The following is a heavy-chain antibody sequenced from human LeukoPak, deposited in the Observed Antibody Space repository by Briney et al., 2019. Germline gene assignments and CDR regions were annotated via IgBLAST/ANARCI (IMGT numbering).Heavy chain of an antibody. CDR1: GYTFSNYW. D-gene: IGHD3-22*01. V-gene: IGHV3-74*01. J-gene: IGHJ5*02. CDR3: TRVLGQYFDTTDNWFAG. CDR2: INSDGINT. Sequence: GESLRLSCAVSGYTFSNYWMHGVRQPPAKGRVWVSRINSDGINTIYADSLKGRFTISRDNAKNTLHLQLNSLTADDTAVYYFTRVLGQYFDTTDNWFAGGREGSLVT.